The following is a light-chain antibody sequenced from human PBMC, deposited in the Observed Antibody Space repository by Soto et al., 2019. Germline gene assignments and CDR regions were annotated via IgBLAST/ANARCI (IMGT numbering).Light chain of an antibody. Sequence: EIVLTQSPGTLSLSPGERATLSCRASQSVSSSYLACYQQKPGQAPRLLIYGASSRATGIPDRFSGSGSGTDFTLTISRLEAEDSAVYYCQQYGSSPTFGPGTKVDIK. CDR3: QQYGSSPT. CDR1: QSVSSSY. J-gene: IGKJ3*01. V-gene: IGKV3-20*01. CDR2: GAS.